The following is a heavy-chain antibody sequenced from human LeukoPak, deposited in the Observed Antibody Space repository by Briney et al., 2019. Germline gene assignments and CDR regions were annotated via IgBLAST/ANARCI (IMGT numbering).Heavy chain of an antibody. Sequence: SETLSLTCAVSGGSISSYYLSSIRQPPGKGLEWIGYTHYSGTTNYNPSLKSRVTISIDTSKSQFSLKLSSVTAADTAVYYCATGWYWDGRLWGRGILVTVSS. D-gene: IGHD6-19*01. V-gene: IGHV4-59*01. CDR2: THYSGTT. CDR3: ATGWYWDGRL. J-gene: IGHJ4*02. CDR1: GGSISSYY.